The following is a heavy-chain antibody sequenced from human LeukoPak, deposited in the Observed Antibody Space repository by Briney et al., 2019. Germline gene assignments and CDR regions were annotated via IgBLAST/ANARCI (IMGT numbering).Heavy chain of an antibody. D-gene: IGHD6-13*01. CDR2: INHSGST. CDR3: ARGLAAAAYFDY. CDR1: GGSFSGYY. J-gene: IGHJ4*02. Sequence: SETLSPTCAVYGGSFSGYYWSWIRQPPGKGLEWIGEINHSGSTNYNPSLKSRVTISVDTSKNQFSLKLSSVTAADTAVYYCARGLAAAAYFDYWGQGTLVTVSS. V-gene: IGHV4-34*01.